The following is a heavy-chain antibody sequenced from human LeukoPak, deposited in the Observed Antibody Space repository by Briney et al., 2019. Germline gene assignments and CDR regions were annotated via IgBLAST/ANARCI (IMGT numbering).Heavy chain of an antibody. CDR2: IYYSGST. CDR1: GGSISSYY. CDR3: ARVTLFRGAQIDS. J-gene: IGHJ4*02. D-gene: IGHD3-10*01. Sequence: SETLSLTCTVSGGSISSYYWSWNRQPPGKGLEWIGYIYYSGSTNYNPSLKSRVTISVDTSKNQFSLNLSTVTAADTAVYYCARVTLFRGAQIDSWGQGTLVTVSS. V-gene: IGHV4-59*08.